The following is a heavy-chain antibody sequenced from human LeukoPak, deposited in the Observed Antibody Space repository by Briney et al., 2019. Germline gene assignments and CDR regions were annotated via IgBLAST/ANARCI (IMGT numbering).Heavy chain of an antibody. CDR3: ARVYYFDY. CDR2: IHYVRST. Sequence: PAGTLSLTCTVSGGSISTYYWSWIRQPPGRGLEWIGYIHYVRSTHYTPSLKSRVTISVNTSKNQFSLNLSSVTAADTAVYYCARVYYFDYWGQGTLVT. V-gene: IGHV4-59*01. J-gene: IGHJ4*02. CDR1: GGSISTYY.